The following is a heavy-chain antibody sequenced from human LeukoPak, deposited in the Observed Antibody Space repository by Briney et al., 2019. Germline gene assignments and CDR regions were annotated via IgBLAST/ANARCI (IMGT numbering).Heavy chain of an antibody. J-gene: IGHJ4*02. V-gene: IGHV3-53*01. CDR3: ARDDNGPFDY. CDR1: GFTVSSNY. Sequence: GGSLRLSCAASGFTVSSNYMSWVRQAPGKGLEWVPVIYSGGSTYYADSVKGRFTISRDNSKNTLYLQMNSLRAEDTAVYYCARDDNGPFDYWGQGTLVTVSS. D-gene: IGHD1-14*01. CDR2: IYSGGST.